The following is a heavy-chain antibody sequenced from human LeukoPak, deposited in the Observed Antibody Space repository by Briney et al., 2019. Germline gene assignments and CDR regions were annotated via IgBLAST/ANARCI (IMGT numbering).Heavy chain of an antibody. CDR3: AREAGYSSGWFDY. CDR2: IIPIFGTA. CDR1: GYTLTELS. D-gene: IGHD6-19*01. V-gene: IGHV1-69*13. Sequence: SVKVSCKVSGYTLTELSMHWVRQAPGQGLEWMGGIIPIFGTANYAQKFQGRVTITADESTSTAYMELSSLRSEDTAVYYYAREAGYSSGWFDYWGQGTLVTVSS. J-gene: IGHJ4*02.